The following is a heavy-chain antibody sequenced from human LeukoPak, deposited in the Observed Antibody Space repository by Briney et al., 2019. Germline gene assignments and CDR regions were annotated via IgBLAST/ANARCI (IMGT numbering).Heavy chain of an antibody. CDR3: ARGDYYDSSGYYYFRRVLCYFDL. CDR1: GGSFSGYY. J-gene: IGHJ2*01. V-gene: IGHV4-34*01. D-gene: IGHD3-22*01. Sequence: SGTLSLTCAVYGGSFSGYYWSWIRQPPGKGLEWIGEINHSGSTNYNPSLKSRVTISVDTSKNQFSLKLSSVTAADTAVYYCARGDYYDSSGYYYFRRVLCYFDLWGRGTLVTVSS. CDR2: INHSGST.